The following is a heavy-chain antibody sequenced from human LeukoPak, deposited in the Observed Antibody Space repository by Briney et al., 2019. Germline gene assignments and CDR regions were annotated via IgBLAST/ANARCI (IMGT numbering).Heavy chain of an antibody. D-gene: IGHD3-22*01. V-gene: IGHV5-51*01. CDR1: GYSFSSFW. Sequence: GESLKISCKGSGYSFSSFWLGWVRQMPGKGLEWMGLIDPADSDSRYSPSFQGQVIFSVDKSTKTAYLQWSSLKASDTAMYYCARLIGAFSESSGYSDYWGQGTLVTVSS. CDR2: IDPADSDS. J-gene: IGHJ4*02. CDR3: ARLIGAFSESSGYSDY.